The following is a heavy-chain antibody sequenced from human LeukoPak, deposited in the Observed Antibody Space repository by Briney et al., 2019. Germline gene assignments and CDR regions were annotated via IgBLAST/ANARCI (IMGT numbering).Heavy chain of an antibody. CDR3: AREIVAGHYFDY. Sequence: GGSLRLSCAVSGFTFRSYAMSWVRQAPGKGLEWVSGISDSGGSTYYADSVKGRFTISRDDSKNTLYLQMNSLRAEDTAVYYCAREIVAGHYFDYWGQGTLVTVSS. V-gene: IGHV3-23*01. D-gene: IGHD6-19*01. CDR2: ISDSGGST. CDR1: GFTFRSYA. J-gene: IGHJ4*02.